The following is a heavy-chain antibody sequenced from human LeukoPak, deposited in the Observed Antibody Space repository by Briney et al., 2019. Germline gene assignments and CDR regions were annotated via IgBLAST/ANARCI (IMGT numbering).Heavy chain of an antibody. Sequence: ASVKVSCKASGYTFTSYSINWVRRAPGQGLEGMGCVSPSNGDTSYAKKVKARVNMSADTSTDIVYMELRSLGYAETAIYYGARDSGWELRQSSFDEWGQGTQVTVSS. V-gene: IGHV1-18*04. CDR1: GYTFTSYS. J-gene: IGHJ4*02. D-gene: IGHD1-26*01. CDR3: ARDSGWELRQSSFDE. CDR2: VSPSNGDT.